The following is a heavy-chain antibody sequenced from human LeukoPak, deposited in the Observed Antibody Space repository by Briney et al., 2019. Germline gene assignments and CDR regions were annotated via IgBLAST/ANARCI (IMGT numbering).Heavy chain of an antibody. V-gene: IGHV3-23*01. Sequence: GGSLRLSCAASGFTFSSHWMNWVRQAPGKGLEWVSGISGGGGSTYYADSVKGRFTISRDNSKNTLYLQMDSLRAEDTALYYCAKGSGINHYHWIDPWGQGTLVTVSS. J-gene: IGHJ5*02. CDR3: AKGSGINHYHWIDP. D-gene: IGHD1-14*01. CDR1: GFTFSSHW. CDR2: ISGGGGST.